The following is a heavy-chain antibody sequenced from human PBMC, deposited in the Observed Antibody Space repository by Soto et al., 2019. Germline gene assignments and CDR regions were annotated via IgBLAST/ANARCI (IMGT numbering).Heavy chain of an antibody. Sequence: SETLSLTCNVSGGSISSYFWSWIRQPAGKGLEWIGRIETSGITNYNPSLNSRATMSVDTSKNQFSLKLSSVTAADTAVYYCARDVYYYDRGTGFDIWGQGTTVTVSS. V-gene: IGHV4-4*07. CDR2: IETSGIT. J-gene: IGHJ3*02. CDR3: ARDVYYYDRGTGFDI. CDR1: GGSISSYF. D-gene: IGHD3-22*01.